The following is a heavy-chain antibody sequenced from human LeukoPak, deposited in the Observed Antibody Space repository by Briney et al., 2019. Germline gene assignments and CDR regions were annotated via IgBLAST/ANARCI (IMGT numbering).Heavy chain of an antibody. D-gene: IGHD2-15*01. CDR3: ADQRETQRSCYEFDY. Sequence: PGGSLRLSCAASRITFNNYARTWVRQAPGKGLEWVSTIGGSGGSTFYADSVKGRFTISRDNSKDTLYLQMNSLRAEDTAVYYCADQRETQRSCYEFDYWRQGTLVTVSS. CDR1: RITFNNYA. CDR2: IGGSGGST. J-gene: IGHJ4*02. V-gene: IGHV3-23*01.